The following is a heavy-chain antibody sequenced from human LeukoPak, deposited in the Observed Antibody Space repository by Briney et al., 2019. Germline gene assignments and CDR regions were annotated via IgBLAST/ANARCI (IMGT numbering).Heavy chain of an antibody. V-gene: IGHV1-18*01. Sequence: ASVKVSCKASGYTFTSYGISWVRQAPGQGLEWMGWISAYNGNTNYEQKLQGRVTMNTDTSTSTAYMELRGLRSDDTALYYCARGMGGSSSFPFWFDPWGQGTLVTVSS. CDR2: ISAYNGNT. CDR3: ARGMGGSSSFPFWFDP. D-gene: IGHD6-13*01. CDR1: GYTFTSYG. J-gene: IGHJ5*02.